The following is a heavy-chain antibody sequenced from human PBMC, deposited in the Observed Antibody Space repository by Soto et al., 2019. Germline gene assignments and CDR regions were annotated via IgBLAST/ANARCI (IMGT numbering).Heavy chain of an antibody. V-gene: IGHV1-2*04. J-gene: IGHJ4*02. Sequence: GASVKFSCKASGYTFTGYYMHWVRQAPGQVLECMVWINPNSGFTNYXXKFQGWVXXTRDTSISTAXMELSXLRSDDTAVXYCARGGAAAGNRPFDYWCQGTLVTVSS. CDR3: ARGGAAAGNRPFDY. CDR1: GYTFTGYY. D-gene: IGHD6-13*01. CDR2: INPNSGFT.